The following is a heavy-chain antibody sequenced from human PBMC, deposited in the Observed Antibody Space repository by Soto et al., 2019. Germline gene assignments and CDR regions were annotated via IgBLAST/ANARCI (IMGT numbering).Heavy chain of an antibody. CDR2: INHLETT. V-gene: IGHV4-30-2*01. J-gene: IGHJ4*01. CDR1: GASITFGGYS. D-gene: IGHD2-21*02. Sequence: PSETLSLTCTVSGASITFGGYSWSWIRQTPGKGLEWIGYINHLETTFYNPSFESRLTLSIDRAKNQFSLKLHSMSAADRAVYFCARGCFSDSFDYWGHGILFTVSS. CDR3: ARGCFSDSFDY.